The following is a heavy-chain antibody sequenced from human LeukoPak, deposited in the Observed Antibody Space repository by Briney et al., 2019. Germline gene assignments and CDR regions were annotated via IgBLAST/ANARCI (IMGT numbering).Heavy chain of an antibody. CDR3: ARGPYGSGSYYYYYYYMDV. J-gene: IGHJ6*03. CDR1: VYTFTSYD. Sequence: ASVKVSCKASVYTFTSYDINWVRQATGQGLEWMGWMNPNSGNTGYAQKFQGRVTMTRNTSISTAYMELSSLRSEDTAVYYCARGPYGSGSYYYYYYYMDVWGKGTTVTVSS. CDR2: MNPNSGNT. D-gene: IGHD3-10*01. V-gene: IGHV1-8*01.